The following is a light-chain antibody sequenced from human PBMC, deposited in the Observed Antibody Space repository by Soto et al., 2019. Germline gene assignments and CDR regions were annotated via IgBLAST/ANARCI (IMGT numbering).Light chain of an antibody. CDR1: QTVSSN. V-gene: IGKV3-15*01. CDR2: GAS. J-gene: IGKJ1*01. CDR3: QQYNYWPRT. Sequence: ETVMTQSPATLSVSPGERATLSCRASQTVSSNLAWYQQKPGQAPRLLVYGASARATGIPARFSGSGSGTEFTLTISSLHSEDFAVYYCQQYNYWPRTFGQGTKVEIK.